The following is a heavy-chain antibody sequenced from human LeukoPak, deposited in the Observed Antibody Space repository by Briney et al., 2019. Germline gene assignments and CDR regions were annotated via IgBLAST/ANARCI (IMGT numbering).Heavy chain of an antibody. Sequence: PSETLSLTCTVSGGSISSGSYYWSWIRQPAGKGLEWIGCIYTSGRTNYNPSLKSRVNISVATSKNQSSLKLTSVTDSDTAVYYCARDSGGVVVIPFDIWGQGTMVTVSS. D-gene: IGHD3-22*01. CDR2: IYTSGRT. CDR1: GGSISSGSYY. V-gene: IGHV4-61*02. CDR3: ARDSGGVVVIPFDI. J-gene: IGHJ3*02.